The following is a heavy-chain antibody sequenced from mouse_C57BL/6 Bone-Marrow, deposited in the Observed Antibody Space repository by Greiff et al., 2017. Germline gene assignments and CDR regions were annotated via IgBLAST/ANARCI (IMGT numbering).Heavy chain of an antibody. Sequence: VQLQQSGAELVKPGASVKMSCKASGYTFTSYWITWVKQRPGQGLEWIGDIYPGSGSTNYNEKFKSKATLTVDTSSSTAYMQLSSLTSEDSAVYYCARRYYGSSYDYFDYWGQGTTLTVSS. V-gene: IGHV1-55*01. CDR3: ARRYYGSSYDYFDY. D-gene: IGHD1-1*01. CDR2: IYPGSGST. J-gene: IGHJ2*01. CDR1: GYTFTSYW.